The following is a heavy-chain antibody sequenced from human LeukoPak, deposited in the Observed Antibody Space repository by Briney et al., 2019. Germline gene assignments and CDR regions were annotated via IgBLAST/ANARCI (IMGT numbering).Heavy chain of an antibody. Sequence: GGSLRLSCAASGFTFSSYAMSWVRQAPGKGLEWVSAISGSGGSTYYADSVKGRFTISRDNSKNTLYLQMNSLRAEDTAVYYCAKDPYYYDSSGLVPFDYWGQGTLVTVSS. CDR3: AKDPYYYDSSGLVPFDY. V-gene: IGHV3-23*01. CDR1: GFTFSSYA. D-gene: IGHD3-22*01. J-gene: IGHJ4*02. CDR2: ISGSGGST.